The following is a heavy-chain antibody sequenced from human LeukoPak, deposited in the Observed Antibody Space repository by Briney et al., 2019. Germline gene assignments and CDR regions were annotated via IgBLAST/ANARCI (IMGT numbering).Heavy chain of an antibody. Sequence: ASVKVSCKASGYTFTSYDINWVRQATGRGLEGMGWMNPNNGNTGYAQKFQGRVTMTRNTAITTAYMELSSLKFEDTAVYYCARDDGNLYGLDVWGQGTTVTVPS. CDR1: GYTFTSYD. J-gene: IGHJ6*02. CDR2: MNPNNGNT. D-gene: IGHD4-23*01. CDR3: ARDDGNLYGLDV. V-gene: IGHV1-8*01.